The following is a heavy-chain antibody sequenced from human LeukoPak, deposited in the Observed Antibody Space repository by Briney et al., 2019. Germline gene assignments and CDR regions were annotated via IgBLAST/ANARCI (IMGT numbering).Heavy chain of an antibody. D-gene: IGHD6-13*01. CDR3: ARVLRIAAAGTSWFDP. V-gene: IGHV1-69*04. CDR2: IIPILGIA. CDR1: GGTFSSYA. Sequence: GASVKVSCKASGGTFSSYAISWVRRAPGQGLEWMGRIIPILGIANYAQKFQGRVTITADKSTSTAYMELSSLRSEDTAVYYCARVLRIAAAGTSWFDPWGQGTLVTVSS. J-gene: IGHJ5*02.